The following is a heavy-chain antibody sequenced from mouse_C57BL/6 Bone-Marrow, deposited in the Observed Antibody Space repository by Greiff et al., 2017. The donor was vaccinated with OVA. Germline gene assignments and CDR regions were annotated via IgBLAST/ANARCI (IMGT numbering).Heavy chain of an antibody. D-gene: IGHD1-1*01. CDR1: GYTFTDYE. V-gene: IGHV1-15*01. J-gene: IGHJ2*01. CDR2: IDPETGGT. CDR3: TRPYVSRASFGY. Sequence: QVQLQQPGAELVKPGASVTLSCKASGYTFTDYEMHWVKQTPVHGLEWIGAIDPETGGTAYNQKFKGKAILTADKSSSTAYMELRSLTSEDSAVYYCTRPYVSRASFGYWGQGTTLTISS.